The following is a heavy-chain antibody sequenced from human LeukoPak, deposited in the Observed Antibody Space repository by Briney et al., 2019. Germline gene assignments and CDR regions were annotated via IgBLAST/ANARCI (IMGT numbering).Heavy chain of an antibody. J-gene: IGHJ3*02. CDR1: VFSVTNNS. CDR3: ATSSRNWGPDGFDI. Sequence: GGSLRLSCKASVFSVTNNSMSWVRQAPRKGLEWVSHIFGGVDTYYADSVRGRFTISRDSSKNTLYLQMNSLRAEDTAVYYCATSSRNWGPDGFDIWGQGIMVTVSS. CDR2: IFGGVDT. D-gene: IGHD7-27*01. V-gene: IGHV3-66*01.